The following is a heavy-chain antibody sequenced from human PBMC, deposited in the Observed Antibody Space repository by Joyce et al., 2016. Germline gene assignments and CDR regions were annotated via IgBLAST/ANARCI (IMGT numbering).Heavy chain of an antibody. Sequence: EVHLEEAGGGLVQPGGSRRLSCSASGFAFSTFSMCWVRQAPGKGLEYVSSITNNGGSTYYADSVKGRFTISRDNSNNTRLLQMTSLRFEDTAVYFCVKGDGGYEYFDYWGQGTLVAVSS. CDR1: GFAFSTFS. J-gene: IGHJ4*02. V-gene: IGHV3-64D*08. D-gene: IGHD5-12*01. CDR2: ITNNGGST. CDR3: VKGDGGYEYFDY.